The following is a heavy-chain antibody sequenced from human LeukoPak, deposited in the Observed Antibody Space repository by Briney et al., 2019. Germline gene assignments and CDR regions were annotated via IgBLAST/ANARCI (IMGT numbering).Heavy chain of an antibody. CDR3: TRTYSSSWFSMRAAYYYMDV. D-gene: IGHD6-13*01. Sequence: SETLSLTCTVSGGSIDNYYWSWIRQPPGKGLEWIRYIYFRGGTSYNPSLKSRVTMSVDTSKNQFSLKLSSVTAADTAVYYCTRTYSSSWFSMRAAYYYMDVWGKGTTVIVSS. V-gene: IGHV4-59*01. CDR1: GGSIDNYY. CDR2: IYFRGGT. J-gene: IGHJ6*03.